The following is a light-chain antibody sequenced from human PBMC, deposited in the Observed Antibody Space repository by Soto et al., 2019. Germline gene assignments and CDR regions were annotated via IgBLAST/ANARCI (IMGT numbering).Light chain of an antibody. CDR2: GAS. CDR1: QSVGTY. CDR3: QQYNNWPTIT. Sequence: EVLLTQSPATLSLSPGERATLSCRASQSVGTYLAWYQQKPGQSPRLLIYGASTRATGIPARFSGSGSGTEFTLTISSLQSEDFAVYYCQQYNNWPTITFGQGTRLEIK. V-gene: IGKV3-15*01. J-gene: IGKJ5*01.